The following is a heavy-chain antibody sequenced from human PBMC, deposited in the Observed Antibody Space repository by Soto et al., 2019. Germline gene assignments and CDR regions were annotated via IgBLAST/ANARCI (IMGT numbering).Heavy chain of an antibody. D-gene: IGHD2-15*01. CDR2: ISGSGGST. V-gene: IGHV3-23*01. J-gene: IGHJ5*02. CDR3: AKDGRYCSGGSCYGT. CDR1: GFTFSSYA. Sequence: GGSLRLSCAASGFTFSSYAMSWVRQAPGKGLEWVSAISGSGGSTYYADSVKGRFTISRDNSKNTLYLQMNSLRAEDTAVYYCAKDGRYCSGGSCYGTWGQGTLVTVSS.